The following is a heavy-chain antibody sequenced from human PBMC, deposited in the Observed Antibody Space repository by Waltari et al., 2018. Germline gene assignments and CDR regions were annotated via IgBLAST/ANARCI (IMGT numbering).Heavy chain of an antibody. CDR2: IYYSGST. CDR1: GGSISSYY. Sequence: QVQLQESGPGLVKPSETLSLTCTVSGGSISSYYWRWIRQPPGKGLEWIGYIYYSGSTNYNPSLKSRVTISVDTSKNQFSLKLSSVTAADTAVYYCARGGEWSRHFDYWGQGTLVTVSS. CDR3: ARGGEWSRHFDY. D-gene: IGHD3-3*01. V-gene: IGHV4-59*01. J-gene: IGHJ4*02.